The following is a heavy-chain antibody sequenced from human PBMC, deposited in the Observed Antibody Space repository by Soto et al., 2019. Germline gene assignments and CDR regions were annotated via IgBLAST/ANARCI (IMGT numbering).Heavy chain of an antibody. V-gene: IGHV4-38-2*01. D-gene: IGHD7-27*01. CDR1: GYSISSGYY. Sequence: PSETLSLTCAVSGYSISSGYYWGWIRQPPGKGLEWIGSIYHSGSTYYNPSLKSRVTISVDTSKNQFSLKLSSVTAADTAVYYCARTLPLGHDAFDIWGQGTMVIVSS. CDR2: IYHSGST. J-gene: IGHJ3*02. CDR3: ARTLPLGHDAFDI.